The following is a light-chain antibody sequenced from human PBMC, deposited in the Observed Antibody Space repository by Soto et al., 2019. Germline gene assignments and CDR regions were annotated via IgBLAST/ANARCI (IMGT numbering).Light chain of an antibody. J-gene: IGKJ3*01. CDR3: QYCDYLPL. CDR1: HDISNY. Sequence: DTQMTQSPSSLSASVGDRVTITCQASHDISNYLNWYQHKPGKAPKLLIYGASNLETGVPSRFSGSGSGTDFTFTISSLQPEDIATYYCQYCDYLPLFGPGTTVDLK. CDR2: GAS. V-gene: IGKV1-33*01.